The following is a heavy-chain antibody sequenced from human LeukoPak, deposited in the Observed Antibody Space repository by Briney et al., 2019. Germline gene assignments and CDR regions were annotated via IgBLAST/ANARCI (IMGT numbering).Heavy chain of an antibody. Sequence: GGSLRLSCAASGFTFGNSGVHWVRQAPGKGLVWVSLINADGSTTTYADSVKGRFTISRDNARNTLSLQMNSLKIEDTAVYYCVVVVEPPDSDGFDVWGQGTMITVSS. CDR2: INADGSTT. CDR1: GFTFGNSG. J-gene: IGHJ3*01. V-gene: IGHV3-74*01. CDR3: VVVVEPPDSDGFDV. D-gene: IGHD1-14*01.